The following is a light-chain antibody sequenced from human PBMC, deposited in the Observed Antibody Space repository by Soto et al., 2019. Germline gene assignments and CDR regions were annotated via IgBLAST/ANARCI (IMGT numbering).Light chain of an antibody. CDR1: SSNIRSNT. Sequence: QSVLTQPPSASGTPGQRVTISCSGSSSNIRSNTVNWYQQLPGTAPKLLIYGNNQRPSGVPDRFSASESGTSASLAISELQSDDEADYYCATWDDSLNGRVFGGGTKLTVL. CDR2: GNN. V-gene: IGLV1-44*01. J-gene: IGLJ3*02. CDR3: ATWDDSLNGRV.